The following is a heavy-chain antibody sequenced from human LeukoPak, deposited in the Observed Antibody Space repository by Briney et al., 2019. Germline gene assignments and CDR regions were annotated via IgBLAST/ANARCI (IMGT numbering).Heavy chain of an antibody. CDR1: GFSVSGNY. Sequence: GGSLRLSCAASGFSVSGNYMTWVRQVLGNGLEWLSVFHSGGNTGYAPSVKGRFTISRDNSRNTLYLQMNSLKVDDTGVYYCAGGFRFPYAFDHWGQGTLVTVSS. CDR2: FHSGGNT. J-gene: IGHJ4*02. CDR3: AGGFRFPYAFDH. V-gene: IGHV3-53*01. D-gene: IGHD3-3*01.